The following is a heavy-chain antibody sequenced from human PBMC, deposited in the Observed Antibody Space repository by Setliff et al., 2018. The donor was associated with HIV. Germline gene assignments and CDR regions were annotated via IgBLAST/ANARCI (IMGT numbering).Heavy chain of an antibody. CDR1: GFTFWSHS. V-gene: IGHV3-48*02. Sequence: GGSLRLSCAASGFTFWSHSMLWVRQAPGKGLQWVAYISRGGDSIFYVDSVKGRFTISRDNANNLLFLQMNNLRDEDTAVYYCASFYGDYGYWGHGTQVTVSS. D-gene: IGHD3-10*01. CDR2: ISRGGDSI. J-gene: IGHJ4*01. CDR3: ASFYGDYGY.